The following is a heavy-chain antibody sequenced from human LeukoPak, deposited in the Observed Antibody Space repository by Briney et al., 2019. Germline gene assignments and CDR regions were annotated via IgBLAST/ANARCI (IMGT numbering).Heavy chain of an antibody. CDR3: ATRPYMITFGGVIGDY. J-gene: IGHJ4*02. CDR2: ISSSGGTI. D-gene: IGHD3-16*02. V-gene: IGHV3-11*01. CDR1: GFTFSDYY. Sequence: PGGSLRLSCAASGFTFSDYYMSWIRQAPGKGLEWVSYISSSGGTIYYAASVKGRFTISRDNAKNSLYLQMNSLRAEDTAVYYCATRPYMITFGGVIGDYWGQGTLVTVSS.